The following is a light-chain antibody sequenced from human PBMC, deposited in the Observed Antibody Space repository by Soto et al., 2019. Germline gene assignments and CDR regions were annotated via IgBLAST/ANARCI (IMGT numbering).Light chain of an antibody. V-gene: IGKV3-20*01. CDR1: QSVTNNF. J-gene: IGKJ3*01. Sequence: IGLTQSPGTLSLSPGERATLSCGASQSVTNNFFAWYQQKPGQAPRLLIYGASSRATGVPDRFSGSGSGTDLTLTISRLEPGDFAVYYCQKYGTTLFTFGPGTKVDIK. CDR3: QKYGTTLFT. CDR2: GAS.